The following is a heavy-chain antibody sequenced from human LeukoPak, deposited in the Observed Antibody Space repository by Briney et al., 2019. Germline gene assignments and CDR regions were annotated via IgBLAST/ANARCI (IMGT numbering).Heavy chain of an antibody. Sequence: SVKVSCKASGGTFSSYAISWVRQAPGQWLEWMGGIIPIFGTANYAQKFQGRVTITADESTSTAYMELSSLRSGDTAVYYCARNRELGMLDYWGQGTLVTVSS. D-gene: IGHD7-27*01. J-gene: IGHJ4*02. V-gene: IGHV1-69*01. CDR1: GGTFSSYA. CDR3: ARNRELGMLDY. CDR2: IIPIFGTA.